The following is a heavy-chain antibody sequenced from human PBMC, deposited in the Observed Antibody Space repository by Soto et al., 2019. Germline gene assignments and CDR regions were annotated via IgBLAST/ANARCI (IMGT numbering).Heavy chain of an antibody. CDR1: GFTFSSYA. D-gene: IGHD5-18*01. Sequence: VQLLESGGGLVQPGGSLRLSCAASGFTFSSYAMSWVRQAPGKGLEWVSAISGSGGSTYYADSVKGRFTISRDNSKNTLYLQMNSLRAEDTAVYYCAKDAPGYSYAQMTFDYWGQGTLVTVSS. V-gene: IGHV3-23*01. CDR3: AKDAPGYSYAQMTFDY. J-gene: IGHJ4*02. CDR2: ISGSGGST.